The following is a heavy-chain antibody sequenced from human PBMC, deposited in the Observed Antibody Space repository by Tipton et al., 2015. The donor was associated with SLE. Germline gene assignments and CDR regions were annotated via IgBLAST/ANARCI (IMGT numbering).Heavy chain of an antibody. CDR1: GGSFSGYY. D-gene: IGHD3-10*02. J-gene: IGHJ4*02. CDR3: ARHVLGTHGALDY. V-gene: IGHV4-34*01. Sequence: TLSLTCAVYGGSFSGYYWNWIRQPPGKGLEWIGEINHSGSTNYNPSLKSRVNIVVDTSKNQVSLKLSSVTAADTAVYYCARHVLGTHGALDYWGQGTLVTVSP. CDR2: INHSGST.